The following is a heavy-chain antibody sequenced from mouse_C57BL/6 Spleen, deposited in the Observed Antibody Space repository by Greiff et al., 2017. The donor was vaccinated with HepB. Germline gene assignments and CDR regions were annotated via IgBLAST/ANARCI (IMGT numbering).Heavy chain of an antibody. CDR2: IYPGDGDT. CDR1: GYAFSSSW. Sequence: VQLQESGPELVKPGASVKISCKASGYAFSSSWMNWVKQRPGKGLEWIGRIYPGDGDTNYNGKFKGKATLTADKSSSTAYMQLSSLTSEDSAVYFCARERDYSDYYGSSYDFDYWGQGTTLTVSS. V-gene: IGHV1-82*01. CDR3: ARERDYSDYYGSSYDFDY. J-gene: IGHJ2*01. D-gene: IGHD1-1*01.